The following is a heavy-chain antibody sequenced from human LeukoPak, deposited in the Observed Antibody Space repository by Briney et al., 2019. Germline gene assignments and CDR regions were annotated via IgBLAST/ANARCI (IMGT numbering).Heavy chain of an antibody. V-gene: IGHV4-30-4*08. CDR3: ARVVSDIVVVSAAILVQKYSKYYFDY. Sequence: PSETLSLTCTVSGGSISSGDYYWSWIRQPPGKGLEWIGYIYYSGSTYYNPSLKSRVTISVDTSKNQFSLKLSSVTAADTAVYYCARVVSDIVVVSAAILVQKYSKYYFDYWGQGTLVTVSS. CDR1: GGSISSGDYY. CDR2: IYYSGST. D-gene: IGHD2-2*01. J-gene: IGHJ4*02.